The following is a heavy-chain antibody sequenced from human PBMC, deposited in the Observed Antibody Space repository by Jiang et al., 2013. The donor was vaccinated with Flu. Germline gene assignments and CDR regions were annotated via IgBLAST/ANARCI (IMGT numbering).Heavy chain of an antibody. V-gene: IGHV5-51*01. CDR2: IYPGDSDT. CDR3: ARHVIRGTAMDSDQDYYYYYGMDV. J-gene: IGHJ6*02. D-gene: IGHD5-18*01. CDR1: GYSFTSYW. Sequence: GAEVKKPGESLKISCKGSGYSFTSYWIGWVRQMPGKGLEWMGIIYPGDSDTRYSPSFQGQVTISADKSISTAYLQWSSLKASDTAMYYCARHVIRGTAMDSDQDYYYYYGMDVWGQGTTVTVSS.